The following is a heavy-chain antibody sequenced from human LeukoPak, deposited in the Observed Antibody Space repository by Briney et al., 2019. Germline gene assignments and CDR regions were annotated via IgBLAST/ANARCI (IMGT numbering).Heavy chain of an antibody. CDR2: IIPIFGTA. Sequence: SVKVSCKASGGTFSSYAISWVRQAPGQGLEWMGGIIPIFGTANYAQKLQGRVTMTTDTSTSTAYMELRSLRSDDTAVYYCARAAATMVRGVSYWGQGTLVTVSS. CDR1: GGTFSSYA. CDR3: ARAAATMVRGVSY. J-gene: IGHJ4*02. V-gene: IGHV1-69*05. D-gene: IGHD3-10*01.